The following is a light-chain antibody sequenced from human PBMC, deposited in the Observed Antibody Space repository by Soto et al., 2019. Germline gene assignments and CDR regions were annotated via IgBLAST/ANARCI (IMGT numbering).Light chain of an antibody. CDR2: GAS. V-gene: IGKV3-20*01. CDR3: QQYGTSEII. CDR1: QSVSSY. Sequence: EIVMTQSPATLSVSPGQRATLSCRASQSVSSYLAWCQQKPGQAPRLISYGASSRATGIPDRFSGSGSGTEFTLTISRLETEDFEVFYCQQYGTSEIIFGQGTRLEIK. J-gene: IGKJ5*01.